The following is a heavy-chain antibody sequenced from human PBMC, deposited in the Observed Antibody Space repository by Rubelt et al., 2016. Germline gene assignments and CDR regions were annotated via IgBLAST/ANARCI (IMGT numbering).Heavy chain of an antibody. CDR1: GQSLGSNKW. V-gene: IGHV4-28*07. CDR3: ATVGRTDNYQFYFDQ. D-gene: IGHD1-1*01. J-gene: IGHJ4*02. Sequence: QVRLQESGPGLVKPLDTLSLTCSVSGQSLGSNKWWAWIRQAPGKGLEWVGHIFSRGNAYYKSSLKSRATLSVDMSKNQFYLRLKSVTAVDTAVYYCATVGRTDNYQFYFDQGGQGSLVTVSS. CDR2: IFSRGNA.